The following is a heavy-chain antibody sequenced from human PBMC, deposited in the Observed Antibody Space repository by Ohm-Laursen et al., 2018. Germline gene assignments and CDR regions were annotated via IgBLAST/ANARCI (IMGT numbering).Heavy chain of an antibody. V-gene: IGHV1-46*01. J-gene: IGHJ3*02. Sequence: VSSVKVSCKASGYTFTSYYMHWVRQAPGQGLEWMGIINPSGGSTSYAQKFQGRVTMTRDTSTSTVYMELSSLRSEDTAVYYCARSLAQNDAFDIWGQGTMVTVSS. CDR2: INPSGGST. CDR1: GYTFTSYY. CDR3: ARSLAQNDAFDI.